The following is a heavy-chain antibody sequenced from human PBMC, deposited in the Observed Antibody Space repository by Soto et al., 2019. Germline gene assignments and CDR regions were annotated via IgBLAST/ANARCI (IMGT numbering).Heavy chain of an antibody. V-gene: IGHV4-59*08. CDR1: GGSISSYY. Sequence: SETLSLTCTVSGGSISSYYWSWIRQPPGKGLEWIGYIYYSGSTNYNPSLNSRVTISVDTSKNQFSLKLSSVTAADTAVYYCARHFQEPGGDYVGYYYYYMDVWGKGTTVTVSS. CDR2: IYYSGST. D-gene: IGHD4-17*01. J-gene: IGHJ6*03. CDR3: ARHFQEPGGDYVGYYYYYMDV.